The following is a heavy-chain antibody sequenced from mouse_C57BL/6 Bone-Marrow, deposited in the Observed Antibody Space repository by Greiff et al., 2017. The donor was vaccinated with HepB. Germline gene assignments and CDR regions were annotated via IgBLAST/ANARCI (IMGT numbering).Heavy chain of an antibody. CDR2: ISYDGSN. D-gene: IGHD4-1*01. J-gene: IGHJ2*01. Sequence: EVHLVESGPGLVKPSQSLSLTCSVTGYSITSGYYWNWIRQFPGNKLEWMGYISYDGSNNYNPSLKNRISITRDTSKNQFFLKLNSVTTEDTATYYCARDAGMCLDYWGQGTTLTVSS. V-gene: IGHV3-6*01. CDR3: ARDAGMCLDY. CDR1: GYSITSGYY.